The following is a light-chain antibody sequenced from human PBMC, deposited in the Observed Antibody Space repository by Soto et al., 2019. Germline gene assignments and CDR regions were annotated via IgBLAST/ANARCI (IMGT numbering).Light chain of an antibody. J-gene: IGKJ2*01. CDR3: QEIKNYPRAS. CDR2: AAS. Sequence: DIQLTQSPPFLPASLGDTATITCRASQDITNYLAWFQQKPGEAPKLLIFAASTLQTGVPSRFSGSGSGTQFTLTIRGLQPEDFATYFCQEIKNYPRASFGQGTRLQIK. V-gene: IGKV1-9*01. CDR1: QDITNY.